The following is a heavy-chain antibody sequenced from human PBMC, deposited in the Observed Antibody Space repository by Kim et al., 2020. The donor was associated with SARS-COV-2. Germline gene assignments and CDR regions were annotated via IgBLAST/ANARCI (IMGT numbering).Heavy chain of an antibody. D-gene: IGHD3-3*01. CDR2: INTNTGNP. V-gene: IGHV7-4-1*02. CDR3: ARENLGYDFWSGYYFGGGPNWFDP. Sequence: ASVKVSCKASGYTFTSYAMNWVRQAPGQGLEWMGWINTNTGNPTYAQGFTGRFVFSLDTSVSTAYLQISSLKAEDTAVYYCARENLGYDFWSGYYFGGGPNWFDPWGQGTLVTVSS. CDR1: GYTFTSYA. J-gene: IGHJ5*02.